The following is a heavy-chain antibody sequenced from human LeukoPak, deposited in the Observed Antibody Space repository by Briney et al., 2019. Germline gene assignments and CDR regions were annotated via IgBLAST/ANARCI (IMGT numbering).Heavy chain of an antibody. Sequence: GGSLRLSCATSGFTFSDCWMSWVRQAPGKGLEWVGRIKRKIDGETTDYGAPVKGRFTISRDDSKNTLSLQMNSLQTEDTAVYYCVAGLGPSELDYWGQGTLVAVSS. J-gene: IGHJ4*02. CDR3: VAGLGPSELDY. V-gene: IGHV3-15*05. CDR1: GFTFSDCW. CDR2: IKRKIDGETT. D-gene: IGHD3-9*01.